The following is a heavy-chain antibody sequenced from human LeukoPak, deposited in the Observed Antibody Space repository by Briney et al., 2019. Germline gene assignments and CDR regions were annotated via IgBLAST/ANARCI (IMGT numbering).Heavy chain of an antibody. CDR3: ARHGEWLFVVY. CDR1: GFTFSSYG. Sequence: PGGSLRLSCAASGFTFSSYGMSWVRQAPGKGLEWVSGISGSGGSTYYADSVKGRFTISRDNSKNMLYLQMNSLRAEDTAVYYCARHGEWLFVVYWGQGTLVTVSS. D-gene: IGHD3-3*01. CDR2: ISGSGGST. J-gene: IGHJ4*02. V-gene: IGHV3-23*01.